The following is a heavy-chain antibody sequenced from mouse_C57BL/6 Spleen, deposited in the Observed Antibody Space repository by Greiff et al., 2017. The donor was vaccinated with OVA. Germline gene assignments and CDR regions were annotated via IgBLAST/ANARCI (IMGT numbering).Heavy chain of an antibody. CDR2: ISSGGDYI. D-gene: IGHD4-1*01. J-gene: IGHJ3*01. Sequence: EVQLVESGAGLVKPGGSLKLSCAASGFTFSSYAMSWVRQTPEKRLEWVAYISSGGDYIYYADTVKGRFTISRDNARNTLYLQMSSLKSEDTAMYYCTREDYNWAWFAYWGQGTLVTVSA. V-gene: IGHV5-9-1*02. CDR1: GFTFSSYA. CDR3: TREDYNWAWFAY.